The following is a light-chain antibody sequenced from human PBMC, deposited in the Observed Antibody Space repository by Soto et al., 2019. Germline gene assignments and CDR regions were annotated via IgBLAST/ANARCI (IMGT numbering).Light chain of an antibody. V-gene: IGLV7-43*01. Sequence: QTVVTQEPSLTVSPGGTVTLTCALTTGAVTSDYYPNWFQRKPGQALRTLIYRTNNQHSWTPARFSGSLLGGKAALTLSGVQPEDEADYYCVLLCSGEWVFGGGTKVTVL. CDR2: RTN. J-gene: IGLJ3*02. CDR3: VLLCSGEWV. CDR1: TGAVTSDYY.